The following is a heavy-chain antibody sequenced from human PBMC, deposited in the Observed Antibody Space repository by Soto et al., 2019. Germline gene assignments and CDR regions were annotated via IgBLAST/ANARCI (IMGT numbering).Heavy chain of an antibody. V-gene: IGHV4-30-4*01. CDR2: IYYSGSA. CDR3: ARGRGYGDYGVA. J-gene: IGHJ4*02. D-gene: IGHD4-17*01. Sequence: QVQLQESGPGLVKPSQTLSLTCTVSGGSISSGDYYWSWIRQPPGKGLEWIGYIYYSGSAYYNPSLKSRVAISVDTSKNQFSLKLTSVTAADTAEYYCARGRGYGDYGVAWGQGTLVTVSS. CDR1: GGSISSGDYY.